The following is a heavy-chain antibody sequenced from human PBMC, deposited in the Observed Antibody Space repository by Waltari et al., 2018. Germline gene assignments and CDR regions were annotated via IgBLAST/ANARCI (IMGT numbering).Heavy chain of an antibody. Sequence: QVQLVESGGGVVQPGRSLRLSCSAPGFTFSRFGMPWVGQAPGKGLELVAVKSYDGINKYCADSWKGRFTISRDNSKNTLYLQMNSLRAEDTAVYYCAKDQDSSGWYWQFDYWGQGTLVTVSS. V-gene: IGHV3-30*18. D-gene: IGHD6-19*01. CDR1: GFTFSRFG. J-gene: IGHJ4*02. CDR3: AKDQDSSGWYWQFDY. CDR2: KSYDGINK.